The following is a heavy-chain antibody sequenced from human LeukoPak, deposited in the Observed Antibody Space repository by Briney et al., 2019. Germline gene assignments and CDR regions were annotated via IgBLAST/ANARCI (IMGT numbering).Heavy chain of an antibody. J-gene: IGHJ5*02. CDR2: ISWNSGSI. Sequence: GRSLRLSCAASGFTFDDYAMHWVRHAPGKGLEWVSGISWNSGSIGYADSVKGRFTISRDNAKNSLYLQMNSLRAEDTALYYCAKGLVRGSVDHWGQGTLVTVSS. V-gene: IGHV3-9*01. CDR3: AKGLVRGSVDH. CDR1: GFTFDDYA. D-gene: IGHD1-26*01.